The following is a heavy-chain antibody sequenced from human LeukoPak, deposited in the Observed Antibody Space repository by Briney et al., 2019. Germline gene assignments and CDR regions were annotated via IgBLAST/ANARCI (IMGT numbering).Heavy chain of an antibody. D-gene: IGHD1-26*01. CDR1: GFTFSRYA. Sequence: GGSLRLSCSASGFTFSRYAMHWVRQAPGKGLEYVSGINDNGGRTHYGDSVKGRFSISRDNSKNTLHLQMSTLRAEDTALYYCVRDVGGSYAFDYWGQGILVTVAS. CDR3: VRDVGGSYAFDY. V-gene: IGHV3-64D*09. CDR2: INDNGGRT. J-gene: IGHJ4*02.